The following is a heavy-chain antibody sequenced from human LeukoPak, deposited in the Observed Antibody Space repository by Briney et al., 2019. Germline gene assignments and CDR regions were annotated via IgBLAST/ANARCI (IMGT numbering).Heavy chain of an antibody. CDR1: GFTFSDYY. V-gene: IGHV3-11*04. Sequence: PGGSLRLSCAASGFTFSDYYMSWIRQAPGKGLEWVSYISSSGSTIYYADSVKGRFTISRDNAKNSLYLQMNSLRAEDAAVYYCARDEYCYDSSTGFDCWGQGTLVTVSS. CDR2: ISSSGSTI. CDR3: ARDEYCYDSSTGFDC. D-gene: IGHD3-22*01. J-gene: IGHJ4*02.